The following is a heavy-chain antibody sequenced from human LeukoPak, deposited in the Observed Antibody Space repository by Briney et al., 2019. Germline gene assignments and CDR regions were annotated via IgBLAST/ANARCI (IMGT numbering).Heavy chain of an antibody. CDR3: ARGGGLDV. D-gene: IGHD3-16*01. CDR1: GFTFSSYA. Sequence: GGSLRLSCAASGFTFSSYAMHWVRQAPGKGLEWVASINHNGNVNYYVDSVKGRFTISRDNAKNPLYLQMSNLRAEDTAVYFCARGGGLDVWGQGGTVTVSS. CDR2: INHNGNVN. J-gene: IGHJ6*02. V-gene: IGHV3-7*03.